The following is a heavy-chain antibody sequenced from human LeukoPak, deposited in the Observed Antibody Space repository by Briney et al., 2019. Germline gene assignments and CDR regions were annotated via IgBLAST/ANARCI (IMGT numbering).Heavy chain of an antibody. CDR1: GFTFSSYG. Sequence: GGSLRLSCAASGFTFSSYGMHWVRQAPGKGLEWVAVISYDGSNKYYADSVKGRFTISRDNSKNTLYLQMNSLRAEDTAVYYCAKDLEGYGSGANWFDPWGQGTLVTVSS. CDR2: ISYDGSNK. CDR3: AKDLEGYGSGANWFDP. J-gene: IGHJ5*02. V-gene: IGHV3-30*18. D-gene: IGHD3-10*01.